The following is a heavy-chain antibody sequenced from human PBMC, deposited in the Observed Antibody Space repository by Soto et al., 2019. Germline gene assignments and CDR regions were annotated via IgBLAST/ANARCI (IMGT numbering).Heavy chain of an antibody. V-gene: IGHV4-4*07. J-gene: IGHJ5*02. CDR1: SGSITSYY. CDR2: IYGSGST. CDR3: ASSKYDVVAGSVWFDP. D-gene: IGHD2-21*01. Sequence: PSETLSLTCSVSSGSITSYYWNWIRQPAGKGLEWIGRIYGSGSTDYNPSLKSRVTMSVDTSKSQFSLRLSSVTAADTAVYFCASSKYDVVAGSVWFDPWGQGTLVTVSS.